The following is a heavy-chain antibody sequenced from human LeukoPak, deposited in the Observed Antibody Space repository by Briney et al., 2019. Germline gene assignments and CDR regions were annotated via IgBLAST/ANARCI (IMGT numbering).Heavy chain of an antibody. CDR3: ARGIYSTDLYYYMDV. V-gene: IGHV1-2*02. Sequence: GASVKVSCKASGYTFTGYYMHWVRQAPGQGLEWMGWINPNSGATNYAQKFQGRVTMTRDTSISTAYMEFNGLRSDDTAVYYRARGIYSTDLYYYMDVWGKGTTVTVCS. CDR1: GYTFTGYY. D-gene: IGHD6-13*01. J-gene: IGHJ6*03. CDR2: INPNSGAT.